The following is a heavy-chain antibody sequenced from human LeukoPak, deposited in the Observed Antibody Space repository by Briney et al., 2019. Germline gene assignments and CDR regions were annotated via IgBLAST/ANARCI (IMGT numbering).Heavy chain of an antibody. CDR1: GGSISSYC. D-gene: IGHD1-14*01. CDR3: ASGEPFDY. CDR2: IYYSGST. J-gene: IGHJ4*02. Sequence: SETLSLTCTVSGGSISSYCWSWIRQPPGKGLEWIGYIYYSGSTNYNPSLKSRVTISVDTSKNQFSLKLSSVTAADTAVYYCASGEPFDYWGQGTLVTVSS. V-gene: IGHV4-59*08.